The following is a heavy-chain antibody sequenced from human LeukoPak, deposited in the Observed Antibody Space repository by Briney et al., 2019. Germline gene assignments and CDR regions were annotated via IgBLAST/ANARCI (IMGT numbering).Heavy chain of an antibody. V-gene: IGHV4-59*13. Sequence: SETLSLTCTVSGGSISGYYWSWIRQPPGKGLEWIGYIYYSRSTNYNPSLKSRVTISVDTSKNQFSLKLSSVTAADTAVYYCARVGDWNDLVYWGQGTLVTVSS. D-gene: IGHD1-1*01. CDR3: ARVGDWNDLVY. CDR2: IYYSRST. J-gene: IGHJ4*02. CDR1: GGSISGYY.